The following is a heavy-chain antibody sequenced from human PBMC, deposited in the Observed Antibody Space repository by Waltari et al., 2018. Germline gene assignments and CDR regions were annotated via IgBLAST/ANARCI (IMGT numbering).Heavy chain of an antibody. CDR3: ARDSSGRTAYFDY. V-gene: IGHV4-4*07. Sequence: QVQLQESGPGLVKPSETLSLPCPVSGCSIRIYSCSWIRQPAGKGREWIGRIDTSGSTNYNHSLKSRVTMSVDTSKNQFSLKLSSVTAADTAVYYCARDSSGRTAYFDYWGQGTLVTVSS. J-gene: IGHJ4*02. D-gene: IGHD3-22*01. CDR1: GCSIRIYS. CDR2: IDTSGST.